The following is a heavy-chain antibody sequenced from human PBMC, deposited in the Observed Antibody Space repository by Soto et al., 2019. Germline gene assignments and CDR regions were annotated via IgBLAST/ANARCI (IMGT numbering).Heavy chain of an antibody. CDR2: IYYSGST. V-gene: IGHV4-31*03. CDR3: ARVVLVPAAPYGMDV. Sequence: QVQLQESGPGLVKPSQTLSLTCTVSGGSISSGGYYWSWIRQHPGKGLEWIGYIYYSGSTYYNPSLKSRVTISVDTSKNQFSLKLSSVTAADTAVYYCARVVLVPAAPYGMDVWGQGTTVTVSS. D-gene: IGHD2-2*01. J-gene: IGHJ6*02. CDR1: GGSISSGGYY.